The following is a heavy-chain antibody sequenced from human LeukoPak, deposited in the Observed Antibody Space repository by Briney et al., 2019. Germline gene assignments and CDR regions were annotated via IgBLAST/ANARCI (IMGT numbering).Heavy chain of an antibody. CDR3: ATPDGYKI. J-gene: IGHJ4*02. CDR1: GYTFASYN. V-gene: IGHV1-24*01. D-gene: IGHD5-24*01. Sequence: ASVKVSCKASGYTFASYNVHWVRQAPGKGLEWMGGFDPEDGETIYAQKFQGRVTMTEDTSTDTAYMELSSLRSEDTAVYYCATPDGYKIWGQGTLVTVSS. CDR2: FDPEDGET.